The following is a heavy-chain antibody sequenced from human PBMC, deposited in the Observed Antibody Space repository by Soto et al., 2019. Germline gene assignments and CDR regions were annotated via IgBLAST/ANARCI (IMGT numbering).Heavy chain of an antibody. CDR2: IGGSGVNT. J-gene: IGHJ4*02. CDR1: GFTFSNYA. D-gene: IGHD3-16*01. V-gene: IGHV3-23*01. CDR3: AKDKARGFTVDGGENDY. Sequence: EVQFLGSGGGLVQPGGSLRLSCAASGFTFSNYAMSWVRQAPGKGLEWVSAIGGSGVNTYYAASVKGRFTISRDNSKNTLYLQMNSLRVEDTALYFCAKDKARGFTVDGGENDYWGQGTLVTVSS.